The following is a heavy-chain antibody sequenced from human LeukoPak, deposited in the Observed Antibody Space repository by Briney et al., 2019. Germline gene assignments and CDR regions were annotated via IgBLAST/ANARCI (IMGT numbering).Heavy chain of an antibody. J-gene: IGHJ6*02. V-gene: IGHV3-48*04. CDR3: ARGFSPAKVTNKRGTSGAKEWDV. Sequence: PGGSLRLSCAASGFSFSSYSMNWVRQAPGKGLEYVSYISSGSGTIYYADSVQGRFTISRDNAKNSPYLQMNSLSAEDTAVYYCARGFSPAKVTNKRGTSGAKEWDVWGQGTTVTVSS. CDR1: GFSFSSYS. D-gene: IGHD3-16*01. CDR2: ISSGSGTI.